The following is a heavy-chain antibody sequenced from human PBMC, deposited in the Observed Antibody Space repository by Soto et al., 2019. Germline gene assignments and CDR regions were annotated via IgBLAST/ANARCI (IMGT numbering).Heavy chain of an antibody. J-gene: IGHJ6*02. V-gene: IGHV3-13*05. CDR1: GFTFSNSD. CDR3: ARQHVFYVGMDV. CDR2: IGAAGAP. Sequence: EVQLVESGGGLVQPGWSLRLSCSASGFTFSNSDMHWVRKATGKGLEWVSTIGAAGAPYYADSLRGRFTISRDKAKNSLFLQMNSLRVGDTAVYYCARQHVFYVGMDVWGQGTTVTVSS. D-gene: IGHD3-16*01.